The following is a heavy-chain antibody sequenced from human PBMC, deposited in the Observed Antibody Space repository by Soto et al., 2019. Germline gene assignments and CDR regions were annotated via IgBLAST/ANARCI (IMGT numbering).Heavy chain of an antibody. J-gene: IGHJ3*02. Sequence: EVQLLESGGGLVQPGGSLRLSCAASGFTFSSYAMSWVRQAPGKGLEWVSTNRGGGDGAYYADSVKGHFTISRDNSKNTLYLQMNSLRAEDTAIYYCAKKGLGSLKTYCSGSGCHYAFDIWGQGTMVTVSS. V-gene: IGHV3-23*01. D-gene: IGHD2-15*01. CDR3: AKKGLGSLKTYCSGSGCHYAFDI. CDR1: GFTFSSYA. CDR2: NRGGGDGA.